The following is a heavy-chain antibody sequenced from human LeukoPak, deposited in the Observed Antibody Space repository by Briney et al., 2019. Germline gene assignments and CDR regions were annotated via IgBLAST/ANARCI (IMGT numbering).Heavy chain of an antibody. CDR2: ISSSSSTI. Sequence: GGSLRLSCAASGVTFSSYSMNWIRQPPGKGLEWVSYISSSSSTIYNADSVKGRFTISRDNAKNSLYLQMNSLRAEDTAVYYCARDGLSGSLDYWGQGTLVTVSS. J-gene: IGHJ4*02. CDR1: GVTFSSYS. V-gene: IGHV3-48*01. D-gene: IGHD1-26*01. CDR3: ARDGLSGSLDY.